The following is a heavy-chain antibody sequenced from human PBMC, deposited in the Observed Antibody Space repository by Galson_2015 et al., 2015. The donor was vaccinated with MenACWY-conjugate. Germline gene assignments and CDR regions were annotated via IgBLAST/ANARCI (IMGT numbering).Heavy chain of an antibody. CDR2: IYSGGST. D-gene: IGHD3-10*01. CDR3: VKSRYYGSGSPSFSY. CDR1: GFTVSSNY. J-gene: IGHJ4*02. V-gene: IGHV3-66*02. Sequence: LRLSCAASGFTVSSNYMSWVRQAPGKGLEWVSVIYSGGSTYYADSVKGRFTISRDNSKNTLYLQMSSLRAEDTAVYYCVKSRYYGSGSPSFSYGGQGTLVTVSS.